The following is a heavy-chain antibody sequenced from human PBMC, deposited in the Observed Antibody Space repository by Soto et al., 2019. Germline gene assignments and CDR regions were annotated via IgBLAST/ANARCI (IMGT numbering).Heavy chain of an antibody. CDR3: AKVIYSGYEVAFDI. CDR2: ISYDGSNK. J-gene: IGHJ3*02. V-gene: IGHV3-30*18. CDR1: GFTFSSYG. Sequence: GGSLRLSCAASGFTFSSYGMHWVRQAPGKGLEWVAVISYDGSNKYYADSVKGRFTISRDNSKNTLYLQMNSLRAEDTAVYYCAKVIYSGYEVAFDIWGQGTMVTVSS. D-gene: IGHD5-12*01.